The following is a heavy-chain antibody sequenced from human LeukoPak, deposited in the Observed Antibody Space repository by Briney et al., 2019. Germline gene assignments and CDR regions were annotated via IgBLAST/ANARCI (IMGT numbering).Heavy chain of an antibody. CDR2: IYYSGST. Sequence: SETLSLTCTVSGGSISSYYWSWIRHPPGKGLEWIGYIYYSGSTNYNPSLKSRVTISVDTSKNQFSLKLSSVTAADTAVYYCARSPGAFDIWGQGTMVTVSS. J-gene: IGHJ3*02. CDR1: GGSISSYY. V-gene: IGHV4-59*01. CDR3: ARSPGAFDI.